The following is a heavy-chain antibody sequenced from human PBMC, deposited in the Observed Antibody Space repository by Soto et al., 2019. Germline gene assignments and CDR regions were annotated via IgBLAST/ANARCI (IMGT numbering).Heavy chain of an antibody. Sequence: GASVKVSCKASGGTFSSYAISWVRQAPGQGLEWMGGIIPIFGTANYAQKFQGRVTITADESTSTAYMELSSLRSEDTAVYYCARDGGIMVRGVTKAYYYYGMDVWGQGTTVTVSS. V-gene: IGHV1-69*13. J-gene: IGHJ6*02. CDR1: GGTFSSYA. D-gene: IGHD3-10*01. CDR2: IIPIFGTA. CDR3: ARDGGIMVRGVTKAYYYYGMDV.